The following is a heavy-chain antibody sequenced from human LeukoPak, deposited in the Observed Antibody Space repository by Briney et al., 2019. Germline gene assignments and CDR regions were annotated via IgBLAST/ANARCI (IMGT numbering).Heavy chain of an antibody. J-gene: IGHJ2*01. Sequence: SETLSLTCIISSGSISSHSWSWIRQHPGKGLEWIGYIYYSGSTYYTPSLKNRVTISVATSKNQFSLRLSSVTAVDTAVYYCARGGGGYSWYFDLWGRGTLVTVSS. CDR3: ARGGGGYSWYFDL. V-gene: IGHV4-59*06. D-gene: IGHD5-12*01. CDR1: SGSISSHS. CDR2: IYYSGST.